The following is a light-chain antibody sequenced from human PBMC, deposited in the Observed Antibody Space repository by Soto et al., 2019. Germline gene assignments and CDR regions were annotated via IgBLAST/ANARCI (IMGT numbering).Light chain of an antibody. CDR1: KNDIGVYDF. CDR2: EVV. V-gene: IGLV2-8*02. Sequence: QCVLTQPPSASRSPPQSVTISCTETKNDIGVYDFVSWYQHHPGKAPRLIIYEVVQRPSGVPDRFSGSKSGNTASLTVSGLQAADEADYFCKSYAGSNTYVFGSGTKV. J-gene: IGLJ1*01. CDR3: KSYAGSNTYV.